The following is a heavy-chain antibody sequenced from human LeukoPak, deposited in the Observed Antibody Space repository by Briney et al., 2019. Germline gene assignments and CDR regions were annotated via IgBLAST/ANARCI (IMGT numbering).Heavy chain of an antibody. D-gene: IGHD6-19*01. V-gene: IGHV3-48*03. CDR3: ALLAVASDFDY. CDR2: IASSGTTI. J-gene: IGHJ4*02. CDR1: GSPFSFYE. Sequence: GGSLRLSCAVSGSPFSFYEMNWVRQAPGKGLEWVSNIASSGTTIYYADSVRGRFSISRDNAKSSLYLQMNSLRVEDTAVYYCALLAVASDFDYWGQGALVTVSS.